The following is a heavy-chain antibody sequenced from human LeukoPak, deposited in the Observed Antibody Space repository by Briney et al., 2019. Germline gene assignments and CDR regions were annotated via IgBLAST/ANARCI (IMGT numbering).Heavy chain of an antibody. CDR3: ARDSDYDYVWGTSGYDY. CDR2: ISAYNGNT. J-gene: IGHJ4*02. V-gene: IGHV1-18*01. CDR1: GYTFTSYG. D-gene: IGHD3-16*01. Sequence: ASVKVSCKASGYTFTSYGISWVRRAPGQGLEWMGWISAYNGNTNYAQKLQGRVTMTTDTSTSTAYMELRSLRSDDTAVYYCARDSDYDYVWGTSGYDYWGQGTLVTVSS.